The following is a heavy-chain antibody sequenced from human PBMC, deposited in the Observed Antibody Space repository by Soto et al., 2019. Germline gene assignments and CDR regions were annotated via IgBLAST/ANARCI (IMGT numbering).Heavy chain of an antibody. D-gene: IGHD3-16*01. V-gene: IGHV4-4*02. Sequence: QVQLQESGPGLVKPSGTLSLTCAVSGDSISTNHWWTWVRQPPGKGLEWIGEVYHSGSTNYSPSLKSRVVISVDRSNNLFPLTLTSVTAADTAVYYCASSGGGEDYWGQGTLVTVSS. CDR3: ASSGGGEDY. J-gene: IGHJ4*02. CDR2: VYHSGST. CDR1: GDSISTNHW.